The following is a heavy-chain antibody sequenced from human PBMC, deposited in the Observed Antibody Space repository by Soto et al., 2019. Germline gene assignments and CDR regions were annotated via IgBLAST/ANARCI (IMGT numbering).Heavy chain of an antibody. V-gene: IGHV4-59*08. J-gene: IGHJ3*02. CDR2: IYYSGST. CDR1: GGSISSYY. Sequence: SETLSLTCTVSGGSISSYYWSWIRQPPGKGLGWIGYIYYSGSTNYNPSLKSRVTISVDTSKNQFSLKLSSVTAADTAVYYCARNRGNDAFDIWGQGTMVTVSS. D-gene: IGHD3-10*01. CDR3: ARNRGNDAFDI.